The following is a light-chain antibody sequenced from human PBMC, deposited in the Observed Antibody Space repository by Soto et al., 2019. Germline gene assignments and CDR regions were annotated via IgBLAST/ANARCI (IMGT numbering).Light chain of an antibody. V-gene: IGLV1-44*01. CDR3: AVWDASLNGRV. J-gene: IGLJ3*02. CDR1: SSNIGRNT. Sequence: QSVVTQPPSASGTPGQRVTISCSGSSSNIGRNTVNWYQQFPGTAPNLLIYNNNERPSGVPDRFSGSKSGTSASLTNSGLRSEDEADYYCAVWDASLNGRVFGGGTKLTVL. CDR2: NNN.